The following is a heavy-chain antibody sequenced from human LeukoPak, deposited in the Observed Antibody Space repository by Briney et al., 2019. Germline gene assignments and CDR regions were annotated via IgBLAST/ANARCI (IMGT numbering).Heavy chain of an antibody. CDR1: GFTFDDYA. J-gene: IGHJ4*02. Sequence: GGSLRLSCAASGFTFDDYAMHWVRQAPGKGLEWVSSISSSSSYIYYADSVKGRFTISRDNSKNTLYLQMNSLRAEDTAVYYCAKDEITTSDYWGQGTLVTVSS. D-gene: IGHD3-16*01. CDR2: ISSSSSYI. V-gene: IGHV3-21*04. CDR3: AKDEITTSDY.